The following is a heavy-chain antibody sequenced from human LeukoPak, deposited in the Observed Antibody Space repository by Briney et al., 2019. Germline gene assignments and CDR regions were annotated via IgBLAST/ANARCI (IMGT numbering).Heavy chain of an antibody. D-gene: IGHD3-9*01. Sequence: PGGSLRLSCAASRFTFSNAWMSWVRQAPGKGLEWGSVIYSGGSTYYADSVKGRFTISRDNSKNTLYLKMNSLRVEDTAVYYCALGLVTDYWGQGTLVTVSS. CDR1: RFTFSNAW. CDR2: IYSGGST. CDR3: ALGLVTDY. V-gene: IGHV3-66*01. J-gene: IGHJ4*02.